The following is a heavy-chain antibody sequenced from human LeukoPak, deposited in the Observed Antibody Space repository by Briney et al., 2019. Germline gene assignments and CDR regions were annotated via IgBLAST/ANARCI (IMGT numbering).Heavy chain of an antibody. J-gene: IGHJ6*04. D-gene: IGHD3-10*01. CDR1: AFTLRSYC. Sequence: PGGYMTPSCAASAFTLRSYCMGWVRQAQGKGLEWVANTKQDGTENTHVVSVKGPLTIATDNAKNSLYLQMNSLRAEDTAVYHCARDLIHTKGADITHYYYYYGMDVWGKGTTVTVSS. CDR3: ARDLIHTKGADITHYYYYYGMDV. CDR2: TKQDGTEN. V-gene: IGHV3-7*03.